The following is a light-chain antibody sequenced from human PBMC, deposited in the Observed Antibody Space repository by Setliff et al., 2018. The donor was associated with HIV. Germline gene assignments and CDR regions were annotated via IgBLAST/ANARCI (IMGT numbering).Light chain of an antibody. V-gene: IGLV1-44*01. CDR3: AAWDDSLSVFV. CDR1: SSNIGSNT. Sequence: GSSSNIGSNTVNWYQQVPGTAPKLLIYKNNQRPSGVPDRFSGSKSGTSASLAISGLPSDDEADYYCAAWDDSLSVFVFGTGTKVTVL. CDR2: KNN. J-gene: IGLJ1*01.